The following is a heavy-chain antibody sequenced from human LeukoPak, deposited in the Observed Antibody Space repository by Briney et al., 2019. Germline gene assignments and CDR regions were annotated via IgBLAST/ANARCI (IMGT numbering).Heavy chain of an antibody. CDR3: ARGGQLNWFDP. CDR2: ISYSGST. Sequence: PSETLSLTCTVSGDSISSSYWSWIRQPPGKGLEWIGYISYSGSTCSNPSLRSRVTISVDTSKNQFSLRLTSVTAADTAMYYCARGGQLNWFDPWGQGTLVTVSS. J-gene: IGHJ5*02. D-gene: IGHD5-18*01. V-gene: IGHV4-59*01. CDR1: GDSISSSY.